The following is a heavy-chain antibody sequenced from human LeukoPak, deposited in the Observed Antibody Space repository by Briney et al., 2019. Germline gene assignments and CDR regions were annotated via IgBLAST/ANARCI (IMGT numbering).Heavy chain of an antibody. CDR2: IRYDGSNK. D-gene: IGHD6-13*01. V-gene: IGHV3-30*02. J-gene: IGHJ5*02. Sequence: GGSLRLSCAASGFTFSSYGMHWVRQAPGKGLEWVAFIRYDGSNKYYADSVKGRFTISRDNSKNTLYLQMNSLRAEDTAVYYCAKLRQQLVRSRASIDPWGQGTLVTVSS. CDR1: GFTFSSYG. CDR3: AKLRQQLVRSRASIDP.